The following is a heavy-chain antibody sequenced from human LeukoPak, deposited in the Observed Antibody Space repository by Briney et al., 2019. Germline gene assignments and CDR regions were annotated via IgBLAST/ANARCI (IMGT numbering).Heavy chain of an antibody. Sequence: GASVKVSCKASGGTLSNHAVSWVRQAPGQGLEWMGRIIPIFGTANYAQKFQGRVTITTDESTSTAYMELSSLRSEDTAVYYCARANEITYYYDSSGYYSDRFDYWGQGTLVTVSS. CDR1: GGTLSNHA. D-gene: IGHD3-22*01. CDR2: IIPIFGTA. CDR3: ARANEITYYYDSSGYYSDRFDY. V-gene: IGHV1-69*05. J-gene: IGHJ4*02.